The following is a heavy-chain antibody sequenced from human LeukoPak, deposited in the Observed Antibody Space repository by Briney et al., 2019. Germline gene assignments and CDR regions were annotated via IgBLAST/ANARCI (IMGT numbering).Heavy chain of an antibody. CDR3: TRRDYGDYGD. V-gene: IGHV3-21*01. J-gene: IGHJ4*02. CDR2: ISSSSSYI. CDR1: GFTSCSYR. Sequence: GGSLRLSCAASGFTSCSYRIIWVRQAPGKGLEWVSSISSSSSYIYYADSVKGRFTISRDNAKNSLYLQMNSLRAEDTAVYYCTRRDYGDYGDWGQGTLVTVSS. D-gene: IGHD4-17*01.